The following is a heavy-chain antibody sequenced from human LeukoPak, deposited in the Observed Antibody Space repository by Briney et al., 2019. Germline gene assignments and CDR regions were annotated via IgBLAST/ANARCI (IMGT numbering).Heavy chain of an antibody. CDR2: ISTSSSYI. CDR3: ARGAAVVAASDNWFDP. V-gene: IGHV3-21*01. J-gene: IGHJ5*02. CDR1: GFTVSSNY. D-gene: IGHD2-15*01. Sequence: GGSLRLSCAASGFTVSSNYMSWVRQAPGKGLEWVSSISTSSSYIYYAGSVKGRFTISRDNARNSLFLQLNSLRAEDTAVYYCARGAAVVAASDNWFDPWGQGTLVTVSS.